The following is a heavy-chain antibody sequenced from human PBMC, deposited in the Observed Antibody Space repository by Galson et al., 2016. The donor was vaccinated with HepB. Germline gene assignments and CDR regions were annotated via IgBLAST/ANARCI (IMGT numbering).Heavy chain of an antibody. D-gene: IGHD3-22*01. CDR3: AKDRYDSSGARYDY. CDR1: GFTFSNYA. J-gene: IGHJ4*02. Sequence: SLRLSCAASGFTFSNYAMSWVRQAPGKGLEWVSGISESGGTTYDTDSLKGRFTISRDNSRNMLFLQMTSMRAEDTAVYYCAKDRYDSSGARYDYWRQGTLVTVSS. V-gene: IGHV3-23*01. CDR2: ISESGGTT.